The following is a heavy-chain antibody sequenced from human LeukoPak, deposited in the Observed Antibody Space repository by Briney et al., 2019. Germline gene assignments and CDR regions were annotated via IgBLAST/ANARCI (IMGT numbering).Heavy chain of an antibody. CDR3: ATDGNFDL. J-gene: IGHJ2*01. D-gene: IGHD1-26*01. V-gene: IGHV4-59*01. CDR1: GVSISTYS. CDR2: ISYSGST. Sequence: NPSETLSLTCTVSGVSISTYSWSWIRQPPGKGLEWIGHISYSGSTSYNPSLRSRVTISVDTSKNQFSLKLSSVTAADTAVYYCATDGNFDLWGRGTLVTVSS.